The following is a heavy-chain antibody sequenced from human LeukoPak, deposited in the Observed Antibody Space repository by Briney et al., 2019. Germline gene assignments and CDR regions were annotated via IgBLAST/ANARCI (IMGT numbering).Heavy chain of an antibody. V-gene: IGHV1-18*01. CDR1: GYTFTSYG. J-gene: IGHJ4*02. Sequence: ASVKVSCKGSGYTFTSYGITWVRQAPGQGLEWMGWISAYNGNTDYAQRLQGRLIMTTDTSTSTAYMELRSLRSDDTAVNYCARDSVEMPTVNDNWGQGTLVTVSS. D-gene: IGHD4-4*01. CDR3: ARDSVEMPTVNDN. CDR2: ISAYNGNT.